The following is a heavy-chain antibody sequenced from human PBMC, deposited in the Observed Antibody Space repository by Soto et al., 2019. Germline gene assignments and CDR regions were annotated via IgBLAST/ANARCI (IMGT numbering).Heavy chain of an antibody. V-gene: IGHV3-21*06. Sequence: GGSLRLSCAASWFTYTRYSMNWVRQAPGKGLEWVSSISSTTNYIYYGDSMKGRFTISRDNAKNSLYLEMNSLRAEDTAVYYCARESEDLTSNFDYWGQGTLVTVS. CDR1: WFTYTRYS. CDR3: ARESEDLTSNFDY. J-gene: IGHJ4*02. CDR2: ISSTTNYI.